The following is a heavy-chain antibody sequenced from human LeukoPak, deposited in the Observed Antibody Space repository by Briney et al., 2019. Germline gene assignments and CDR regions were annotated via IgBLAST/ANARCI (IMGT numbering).Heavy chain of an antibody. D-gene: IGHD3-10*02. J-gene: IGHJ6*04. CDR1: AFTFSSYE. Sequence: GGSLRLSCAASAFTFSSYEMNWVRQAPGKGLEWVTYISSSGSTIYYADSVKGRFTISRDNAKNSLYLQMNSLRAEDTAVYYCAELGITMIGGVWGKGTTVTISS. V-gene: IGHV3-48*03. CDR3: AELGITMIGGV. CDR2: ISSSGSTI.